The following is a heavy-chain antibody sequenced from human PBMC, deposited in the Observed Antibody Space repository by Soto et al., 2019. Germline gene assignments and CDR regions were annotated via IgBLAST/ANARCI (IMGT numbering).Heavy chain of an antibody. CDR2: IYYLGST. CDR3: ARDEYDGSGSPYPDY. Sequence: PSETLSLTCSVSGGSMSEYFWSWVRQSPGKGLEWIGYIYYLGSTDYNPSLKSRVTISVDTSKRQSSLRLTSVTAADTAVYYCARDEYDGSGSPYPDYWGPGTPVTVSS. V-gene: IGHV4-59*01. D-gene: IGHD3-10*01. J-gene: IGHJ4*02. CDR1: GGSMSEYF.